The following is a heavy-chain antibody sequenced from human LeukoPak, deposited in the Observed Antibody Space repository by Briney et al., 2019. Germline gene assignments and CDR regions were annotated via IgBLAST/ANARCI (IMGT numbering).Heavy chain of an antibody. J-gene: IGHJ6*02. CDR1: GFTFSNHA. CDR3: AKDRRGVASPYYGMDV. D-gene: IGHD5-12*01. Sequence: GGSLRLSCAASGFTFSNHAMHWVRQAPGKGLEWAAVISYDGVNKYYVDSVKGRFTISRDNSKNTLYLQMNSLRAEDTDVYYCAKDRRGVASPYYGMDVWGQGTTVTVSS. V-gene: IGHV3-30*18. CDR2: ISYDGVNK.